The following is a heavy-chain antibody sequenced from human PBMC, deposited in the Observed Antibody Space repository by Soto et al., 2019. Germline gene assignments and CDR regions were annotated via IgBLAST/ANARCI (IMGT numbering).Heavy chain of an antibody. Sequence: QVQLVQSGAEVKKPGSSVKVSCKASGGTFSSYTISWVRQAPGQGLEWMGRIIPILGIANYAQKFQGRVTITADKSTSTAYMELSSLRSEDTAVYYCARAGVVPAAALDYWGQGTLVIVSS. CDR1: GGTFSSYT. CDR2: IIPILGIA. J-gene: IGHJ4*02. CDR3: ARAGVVPAAALDY. D-gene: IGHD2-2*01. V-gene: IGHV1-69*02.